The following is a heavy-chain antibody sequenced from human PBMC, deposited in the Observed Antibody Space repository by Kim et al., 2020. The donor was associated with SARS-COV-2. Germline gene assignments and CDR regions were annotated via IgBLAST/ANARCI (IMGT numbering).Heavy chain of an antibody. Sequence: GGSLRLSCAASGFIFTNAWMSWVRQAPGKGLEWVGRFKSKSDGGTTDYAASVKGRFTISRDDSKNTLYLQMNSLKTEDTAMYYCTTGANYWGQGTLVTVSS. CDR1: GFIFTNAW. V-gene: IGHV3-15*01. CDR2: FKSKSDGGTT. J-gene: IGHJ4*02. D-gene: IGHD5-12*01. CDR3: TTGANY.